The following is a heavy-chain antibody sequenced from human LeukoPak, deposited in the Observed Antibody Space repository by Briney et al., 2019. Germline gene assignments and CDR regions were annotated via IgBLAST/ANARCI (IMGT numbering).Heavy chain of an antibody. CDR2: INPSGGST. CDR1: GYTFTSYY. J-gene: IGHJ4*02. D-gene: IGHD4-23*01. V-gene: IGHV1-46*01. Sequence: GASVKVSCKASGYTFTSYYMHWVRQAPGQGLEWMGIINPSGGSTSYAQKFQGRVTMTRDMSTSTVYMELSSLRSEDTAVYYCARRDYGGNPFDYWAREPWSPSPQ. CDR3: ARRDYGGNPFDY.